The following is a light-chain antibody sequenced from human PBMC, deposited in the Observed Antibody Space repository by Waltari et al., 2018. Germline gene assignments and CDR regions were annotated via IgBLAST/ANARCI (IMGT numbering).Light chain of an antibody. CDR1: NSVVGHYNL. J-gene: IGLJ2*01. CDR3: CSYAGSTTWL. CDR2: EVN. V-gene: IGLV2-23*02. Sequence: QSALTQPASVSGSPGQSITISCTGSNSVVGHYNLVSWYQQHPGKAPKLLLYEVNQRPSGVSSRFSGSKSGITASLTISGLQAEDEADFYCCSYAGSTTWLFGGGTRLTVL.